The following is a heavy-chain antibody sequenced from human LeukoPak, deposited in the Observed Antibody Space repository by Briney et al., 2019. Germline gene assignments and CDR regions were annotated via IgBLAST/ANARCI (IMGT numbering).Heavy chain of an antibody. Sequence: SETLSLTCTVSGGSISSYHWSWIPQPPGKGLEWIGYIYYSGSTNYNPSLKSRVPISVETFQNQFPLTLSPVTAAGPARYYRARVRVAEAWFDYWGQGTLVSVSS. CDR3: ARVRVAEAWFDY. D-gene: IGHD6-19*01. CDR2: IYYSGST. J-gene: IGHJ4*02. V-gene: IGHV4-59*12. CDR1: GGSISSYH.